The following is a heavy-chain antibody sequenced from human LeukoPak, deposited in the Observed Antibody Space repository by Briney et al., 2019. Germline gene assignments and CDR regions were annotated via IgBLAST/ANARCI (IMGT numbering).Heavy chain of an antibody. CDR3: ARETRMRYYYYYGMDA. J-gene: IGHJ6*02. CDR2: INHSGST. CDR1: GGSFSGYY. Sequence: SETLSLTCAVYGGSFSGYYWSWIRQPPGKGLEWIGEINHSGSTNYNPSLKSRVTISVDTSKNQFSLKLSSVTAADTAVYYCARETRMRYYYYYGMDAWGQGTTVTVSS. V-gene: IGHV4-34*01.